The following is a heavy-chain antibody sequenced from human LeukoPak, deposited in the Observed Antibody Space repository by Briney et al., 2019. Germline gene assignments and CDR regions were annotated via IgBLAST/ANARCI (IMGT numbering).Heavy chain of an antibody. V-gene: IGHV3-30*03. D-gene: IGHD5-18*01. CDR1: GFTFSSHG. CDR3: ARDEDLDVDTAMVSNY. Sequence: GRSLRLSCAASGFTFSSHGMQWVRQAPGKGLEWVAVISYDGNDKYYADSVKGRFTISRDNSKNTMYLQMNSLRAEDTAVYYCARDEDLDVDTAMVSNYWGQGTLVTVSS. CDR2: ISYDGNDK. J-gene: IGHJ4*02.